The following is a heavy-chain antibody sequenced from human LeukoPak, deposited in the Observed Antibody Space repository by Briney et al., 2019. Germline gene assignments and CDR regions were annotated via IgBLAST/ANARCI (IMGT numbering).Heavy chain of an antibody. V-gene: IGHV1-18*01. CDR1: GYTYTNYG. CDR3: ARDGGIYYDILTGYYPTGYFDY. D-gene: IGHD3-9*01. Sequence: GASVKVSCKASGYTYTNYGISWVRQAPGQGLEWMGWISAYNGNTNYAQKLQGRVTMTTDTSTSTAYMELRSLRSDDTAVYYCARDGGIYYDILTGYYPTGYFDYWGQGTLVTVSS. J-gene: IGHJ4*02. CDR2: ISAYNGNT.